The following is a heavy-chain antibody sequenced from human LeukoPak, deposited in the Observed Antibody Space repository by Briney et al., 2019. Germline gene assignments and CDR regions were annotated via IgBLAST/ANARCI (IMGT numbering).Heavy chain of an antibody. CDR3: ARVAQGATTENYYYYYMDV. CDR2: ITSRGTHI. D-gene: IGHD4-11*01. Sequence: GGSLRLSCAASGFAFNSYTIKWVRQAPGKGLEWVSAITSRGTHIYNADSVKGRFTISRDNAENSAYLQMSSLRAEDTAVYYCARVAQGATTENYYYYYMDVWGKGTTVTVSS. CDR1: GFAFNSYT. V-gene: IGHV3-21*01. J-gene: IGHJ6*03.